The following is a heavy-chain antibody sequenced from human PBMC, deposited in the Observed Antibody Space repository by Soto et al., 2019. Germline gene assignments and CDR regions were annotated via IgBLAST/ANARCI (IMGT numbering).Heavy chain of an antibody. CDR2: VDPNSGGT. J-gene: IGHJ4*02. Sequence: QVQMVQSGAEVKKPGASVKVSSRPSGYTFTAYYIHWVRQAPGQGLKWMGWVDPNSGGTRDAQNFQGRVTMTRDTSTSTVYMELNWLRSDDTALYYCAPDNYGPLDYWGQGTLVTVSS. CDR1: GYTFTAYY. CDR3: APDNYGPLDY. D-gene: IGHD3-10*01. V-gene: IGHV1-2*02.